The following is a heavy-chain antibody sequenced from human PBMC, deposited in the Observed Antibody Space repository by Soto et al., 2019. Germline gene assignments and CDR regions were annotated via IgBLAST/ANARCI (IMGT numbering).Heavy chain of an antibody. CDR2: ISAYNGNT. D-gene: IGHD3-22*01. CDR3: ARVEYYDSSGYPIFDY. V-gene: IGHV1-18*01. CDR1: GYTFTSYG. Sequence: ASVKVSCKASGYTFTSYGISWVRQAPGQGLEWMGWISAYNGNTNYAQKLQGRVTMTTVTSTSTAYMELRSLRSDDTAVYYCARVEYYDSSGYPIFDYWGQGTLVTVSS. J-gene: IGHJ4*02.